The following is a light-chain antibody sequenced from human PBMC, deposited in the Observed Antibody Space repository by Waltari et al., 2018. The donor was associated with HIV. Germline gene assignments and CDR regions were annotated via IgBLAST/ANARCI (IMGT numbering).Light chain of an antibody. J-gene: IGLJ2*01. V-gene: IGLV2-11*01. CDR2: DVN. CDR3: CSHADSYRWV. CDR1: SNDVGGYNY. Sequence: QSALSQPRSMSGSPGQPVTISCTGTSNDVGGYNYVSWYQQHPGKAPNLMIFDVNKRPEGVPDRCSGSKSGNTAFLTISGLQAEDEADYYCCSHADSYRWVFGGGTKLPVL.